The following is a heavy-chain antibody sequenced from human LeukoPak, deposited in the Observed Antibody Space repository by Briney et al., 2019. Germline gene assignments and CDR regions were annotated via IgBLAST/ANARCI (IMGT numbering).Heavy chain of an antibody. J-gene: IGHJ6*03. V-gene: IGHV3-48*03. CDR1: GFTFSNYE. Sequence: GGSLRLSCAASGFTFSNYEMNWVRQTPGKGLEWVSYISSSGNTRYYVDSVKGRFTISRDNSKNTLYLQMNSLRAEDTAVYYYAKRRGLELLYYYYMDVWGKGTTVTVSS. CDR2: ISSSGNTR. CDR3: AKRRGLELLYYYYMDV. D-gene: IGHD1-7*01.